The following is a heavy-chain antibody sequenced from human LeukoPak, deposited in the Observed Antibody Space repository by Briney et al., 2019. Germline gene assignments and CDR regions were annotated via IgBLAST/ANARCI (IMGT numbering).Heavy chain of an antibody. J-gene: IGHJ4*02. Sequence: PSETLSLTCTVSGGSISSYYWSWIRQPPGKGLEWIGYIYYSGSTNYNPFLKSRVTISVDTSKNQFSLKLSSVTAADTAVYYCARERFSDYWGQGTLVTVSS. D-gene: IGHD3-16*01. CDR1: GGSISSYY. CDR2: IYYSGST. CDR3: ARERFSDY. V-gene: IGHV4-59*01.